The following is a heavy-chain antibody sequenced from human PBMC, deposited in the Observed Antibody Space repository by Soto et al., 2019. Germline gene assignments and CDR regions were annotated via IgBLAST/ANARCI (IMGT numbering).Heavy chain of an antibody. CDR1: GYTFTSYA. CDR2: INTGNGNT. CDR3: ARDTAPSDV. D-gene: IGHD4-17*01. V-gene: IGHV1-3*04. Sequence: VSVEVSCKAYGYTFTSYAMHWVRQAPGQRLEWMGWINTGNGNTKYSQKFQGRVTITRDTSASTAYMELSSLRSEDTAVYYFARDTAPSDVWGQGTTVTVSS. J-gene: IGHJ6*02.